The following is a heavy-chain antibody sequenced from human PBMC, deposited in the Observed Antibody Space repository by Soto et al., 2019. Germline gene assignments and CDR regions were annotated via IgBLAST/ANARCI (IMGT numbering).Heavy chain of an antibody. CDR1: GFTFSSYE. J-gene: IGHJ6*02. D-gene: IGHD3-3*01. Sequence: EGSLSLSCAASGFTFSSYEMNWVRQAPGKGLEWVSYISSSGSTIYYADSVKGRFTISRDNAKNSLYLQMNSLRAEDMAVYYCARVSGYYYYYYGMDVWGQGTTVTVSS. V-gene: IGHV3-48*03. CDR2: ISSSGSTI. CDR3: ARVSGYYYYYYGMDV.